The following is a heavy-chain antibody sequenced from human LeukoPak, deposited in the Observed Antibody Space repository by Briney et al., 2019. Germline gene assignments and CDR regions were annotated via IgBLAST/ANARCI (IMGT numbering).Heavy chain of an antibody. Sequence: SETLSLTCTVSGGSITDYYWGWIRQPPGKGLEWIGYDYYSGSSNYNPSLKSRVTISVDTSKNQFSLKLSSVTAADTAVYFCARRDIVGATSYFHHWGQGTLVTVSS. V-gene: IGHV4-59*08. D-gene: IGHD1-26*01. CDR3: ARRDIVGATSYFHH. J-gene: IGHJ1*01. CDR1: GGSITDYY. CDR2: DYYSGSS.